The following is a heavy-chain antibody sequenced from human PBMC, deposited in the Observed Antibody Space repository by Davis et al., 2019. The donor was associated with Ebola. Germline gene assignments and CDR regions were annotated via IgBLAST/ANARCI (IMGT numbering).Heavy chain of an antibody. Sequence: GESLKISCAASGFTFSSYAMSWVRQAPGKGLEWVGRIKSKTDGGTTDYAAPVKGRFTISRDDSKNTLYLQMNSLKTEDTAVYYCTILSSGIVGASLDYWGQGTLVTVSS. D-gene: IGHD1-26*01. J-gene: IGHJ4*02. V-gene: IGHV3-15*01. CDR3: TILSSGIVGASLDY. CDR1: GFTFSSYA. CDR2: IKSKTDGGTT.